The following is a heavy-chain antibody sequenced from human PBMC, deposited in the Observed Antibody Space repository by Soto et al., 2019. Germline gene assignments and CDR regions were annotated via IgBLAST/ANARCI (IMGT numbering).Heavy chain of an antibody. V-gene: IGHV3-23*01. CDR3: AKCSPRYSSGLKAYYFDY. CDR1: GFTFSSYA. Sequence: GGSLRLSCAASGFTFSSYAMSWVRQAPGKGLEWVSVISGSGGSTYYADSVKGRFTISRDNSRNTLYLQMNSLSAEGTAVYYCAKCSPRYSSGLKAYYFDYWGQGTLVTVSS. D-gene: IGHD6-19*01. CDR2: ISGSGGST. J-gene: IGHJ4*02.